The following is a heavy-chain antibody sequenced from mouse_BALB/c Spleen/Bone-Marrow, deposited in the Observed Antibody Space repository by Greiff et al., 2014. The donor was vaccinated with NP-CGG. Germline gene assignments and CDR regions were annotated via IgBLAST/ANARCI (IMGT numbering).Heavy chain of an antibody. CDR3: APYYYGRWFAN. CDR1: GFNIKDTY. D-gene: IGHD1-1*01. V-gene: IGHV14-3*02. Sequence: EVMLVESGAELVKPGASVKLSCTASGFNIKDTYMHWVKQRPEQGLEWIGRIDPANGSIKYDPKFQGKATITADTSSNTAYLQLSSLTSEDTAVYYCAPYYYGRWFANWGQGTLVTVSA. J-gene: IGHJ3*01. CDR2: IDPANGSI.